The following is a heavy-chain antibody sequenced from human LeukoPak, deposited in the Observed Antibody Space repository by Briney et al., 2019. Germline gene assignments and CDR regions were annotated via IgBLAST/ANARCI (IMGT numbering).Heavy chain of an antibody. CDR1: GGSFSGYY. V-gene: IGHV4-34*01. Sequence: SETLSLTCAVYGGSFSGYYWSWIRQPPGKGLEWIGEINHSGSTNYNPSLKSRVTISVDTSKNQFSLKLSSVTAADTAVYYCARRLPVSMALPHWGQGTLVTVSS. J-gene: IGHJ4*02. D-gene: IGHD3-10*01. CDR2: INHSGST. CDR3: ARRLPVSMALPH.